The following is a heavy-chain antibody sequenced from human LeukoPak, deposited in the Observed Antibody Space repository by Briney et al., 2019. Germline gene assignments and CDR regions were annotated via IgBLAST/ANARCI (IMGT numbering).Heavy chain of an antibody. CDR3: AKLAGSYGLYYYYYYYMDV. CDR1: GFAFSSYG. CDR2: ISGSGGST. D-gene: IGHD5-18*01. V-gene: IGHV3-23*01. J-gene: IGHJ6*03. Sequence: GGSLRLSCAASGFAFSSYGMSWVRQAPGKGLEWVSAISGSGGSTYYADSVKGRFTISRDNSKNTLYLQMNSLRAEDTAVYYCAKLAGSYGLYYYYYYYMDVWGKGTTVTISS.